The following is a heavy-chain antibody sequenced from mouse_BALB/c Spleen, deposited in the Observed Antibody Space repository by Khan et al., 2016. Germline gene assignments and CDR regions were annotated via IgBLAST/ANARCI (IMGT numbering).Heavy chain of an antibody. CDR3: ARKSTRASY. CDR2: INPSSGYT. V-gene: IGHV1-4*01. Sequence: VELVESGAKLVKPGASVKMSCKASGYTFTSYTMHWVKQRPGQGLEWIGYINPSSGYTKYNQKFKDKATLTADKSSSTAYMQLSSLTSEDSAVYYCARKSTRASYWGQGTTLTVSS. J-gene: IGHJ2*01. CDR1: GYTFTSYT. D-gene: IGHD3-1*01.